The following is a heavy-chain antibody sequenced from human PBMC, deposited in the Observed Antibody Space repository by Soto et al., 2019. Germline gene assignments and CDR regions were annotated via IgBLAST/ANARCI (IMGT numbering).Heavy chain of an antibody. Sequence: VGSLRLSCAASGFTFSNSWMHWVRQVSGKGLEWVSRVNADGTSTSYADSVKGRFTISRDNAKNTLYLHVNSLRAEDTAVYYCVKVLARGVGVPRFYFDSWGQGALVTVSS. V-gene: IGHV3-74*01. CDR3: VKVLARGVGVPRFYFDS. CDR2: VNADGTST. CDR1: GFTFSNSW. D-gene: IGHD2-2*01. J-gene: IGHJ4*02.